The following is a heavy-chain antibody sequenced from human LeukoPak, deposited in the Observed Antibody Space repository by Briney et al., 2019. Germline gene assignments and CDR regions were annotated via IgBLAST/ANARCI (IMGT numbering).Heavy chain of an antibody. CDR2: IHYSGST. Sequence: SETLSLTCTVSGGSIRSNTYYWGWIRQPPGKGLEWIGSIHYSGSTYHNPSLTSRVTISEDTSKNQFSLKLSSVTAADTAVYYCARVFNVVVPAAPNWFDPWGQGTLVTVSS. CDR1: GGSIRSNTYY. J-gene: IGHJ5*02. CDR3: ARVFNVVVPAAPNWFDP. D-gene: IGHD2-2*01. V-gene: IGHV4-39*07.